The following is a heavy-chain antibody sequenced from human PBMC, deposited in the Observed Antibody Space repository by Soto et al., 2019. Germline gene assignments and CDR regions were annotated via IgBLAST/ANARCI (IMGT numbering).Heavy chain of an antibody. V-gene: IGHV3-7*05. Sequence: GGSLRLSCAASGFTFSSYWMSWVRQAPGKGLEWVANIKQDGSGKYYVDSVKGRFTISRDNAKNSLYLQMNSLRAEDTAVYYCARDAPSTKTIVVVPAASFDYWGQGTLVTVSS. CDR3: ARDAPSTKTIVVVPAASFDY. J-gene: IGHJ4*02. CDR1: GFTFSSYW. D-gene: IGHD2-2*01. CDR2: IKQDGSGK.